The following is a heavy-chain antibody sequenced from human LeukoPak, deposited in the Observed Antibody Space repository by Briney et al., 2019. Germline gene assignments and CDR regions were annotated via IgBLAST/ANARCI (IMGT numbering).Heavy chain of an antibody. Sequence: SETLSLTCTVSGGSVSSGSYYWSWIRQPPGKGLEWIGYIYYSGSTNYNPSLKSRVTISVDTSKNQFSLKLSSVTAADTAVYYCVTYYFDSSGPKKNYWGQGTLVTVSS. D-gene: IGHD3-22*01. CDR3: VTYYFDSSGPKKNY. V-gene: IGHV4-61*01. CDR1: GGSVSSGSYY. CDR2: IYYSGST. J-gene: IGHJ4*02.